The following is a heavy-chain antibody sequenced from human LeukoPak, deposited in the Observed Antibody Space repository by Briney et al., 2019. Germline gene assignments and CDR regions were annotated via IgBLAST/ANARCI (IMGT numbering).Heavy chain of an antibody. Sequence: SQTLSLTCALSGDSLSSNSAAWNWIRQSPSRGLEWLGRTYYRSKWYNDYAVSVKSRITINPDTSKNQFSLQPSSVTPADTAVYYCARVVRYCSGGSCYYYYGMDVWGKGTTVTVSS. J-gene: IGHJ6*04. CDR1: GDSLSSNSAA. D-gene: IGHD2-15*01. CDR2: TYYRSKWYN. CDR3: ARVVRYCSGGSCYYYYGMDV. V-gene: IGHV6-1*01.